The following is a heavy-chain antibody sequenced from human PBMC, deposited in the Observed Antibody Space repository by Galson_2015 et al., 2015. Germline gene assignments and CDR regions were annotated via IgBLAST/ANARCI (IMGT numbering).Heavy chain of an antibody. CDR2: INPSGGST. D-gene: IGHD1-7*01. CDR1: GSTFTSYY. Sequence: SVKVSCQASGSTFTSYYMHWVRQAPGQGLEWMGIINPSGGSTSYAQKFQGRVTMTRDTSTSTVYMELSSLRSEDTAVYYCARELELVWFDPWGQGTLVTVSS. J-gene: IGHJ5*02. V-gene: IGHV1-46*01. CDR3: ARELELVWFDP.